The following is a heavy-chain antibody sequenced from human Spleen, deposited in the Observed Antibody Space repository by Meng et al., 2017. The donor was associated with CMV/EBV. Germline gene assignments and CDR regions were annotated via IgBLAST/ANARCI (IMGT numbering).Heavy chain of an antibody. V-gene: IGHV4-39*07. CDR3: AREGYAEAFDY. CDR2: IYYSGST. D-gene: IGHD5-18*01. CDR1: GGSISSSSYY. Sequence: QVELEEAGPGLVKPSQTLSLTCTVSGGSISSSSYYWGWIRQPPGKGLEWIGSIYYSGSTYYNPSLKSRVTISVDTSKNQFSLKLSSVTAADTAVYYCAREGYAEAFDYWGQGTLVTVSS. J-gene: IGHJ4*02.